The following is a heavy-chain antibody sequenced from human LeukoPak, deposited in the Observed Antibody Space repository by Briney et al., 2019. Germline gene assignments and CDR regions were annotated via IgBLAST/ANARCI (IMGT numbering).Heavy chain of an antibody. Sequence: ASVKVSCKASGYTLTSYAMHWVRQAPGQRLEWMGWINAGNGNTKYSQKFQGRVTITRDTSASTAYMELSSLRSEDTAVYYCAREGGLYDILTSFGYWGQGTLVTVSS. CDR2: INAGNGNT. CDR3: AREGGLYDILTSFGY. V-gene: IGHV1-3*01. J-gene: IGHJ4*02. CDR1: GYTLTSYA. D-gene: IGHD3-9*01.